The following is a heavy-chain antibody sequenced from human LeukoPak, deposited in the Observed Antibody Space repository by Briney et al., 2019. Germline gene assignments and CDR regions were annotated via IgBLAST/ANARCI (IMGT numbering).Heavy chain of an antibody. D-gene: IGHD2-15*01. Sequence: GSLTLSCAASGFTFSAYGMHWVRLAPGKGLEWVAAIRYDGSKKYYKDSMKGRFTVSRDNSKNTLYLQMNSLGGEDTAIYYCAREDWGHCSGQTCLGALDIWGQGTMVTVSP. J-gene: IGHJ3*02. CDR3: AREDWGHCSGQTCLGALDI. CDR2: IRYDGSKK. CDR1: GFTFSAYG. V-gene: IGHV3-33*01.